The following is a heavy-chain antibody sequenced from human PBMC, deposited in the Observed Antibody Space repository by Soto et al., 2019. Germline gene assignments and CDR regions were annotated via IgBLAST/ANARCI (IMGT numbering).Heavy chain of an antibody. CDR3: ARASQMVINPYYYPMDV. J-gene: IGHJ6*02. CDR2: IKPGTGTT. V-gene: IGHV1-3*01. D-gene: IGHD3-22*01. Sequence: EASVKVSCKTSGYSFITNAMHWVRQAPGQRLEWLGWIKPGTGTTKYSQKFQGRVNITRDTSASTAFMELSRLGSDDTAVYYCARASQMVINPYYYPMDVWGQGTTVTVSS. CDR1: GYSFITNA.